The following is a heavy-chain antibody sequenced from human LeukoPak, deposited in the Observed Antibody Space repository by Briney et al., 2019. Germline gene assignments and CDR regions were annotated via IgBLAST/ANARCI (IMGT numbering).Heavy chain of an antibody. D-gene: IGHD3-10*01. J-gene: IGHJ5*02. CDR1: GYTFTSYG. CDR2: ISAYNGNT. Sequence: ASVKVSCKASGYTFTSYGISWVRQAPGQGLEWMGWISAYNGNTDNAQKLQGRVTMTTDTSTSTAYMELSSLRSEDTAVYYCARVGRNLGSGSYYNRWFDPWGQGTLVTVSS. CDR3: ARVGRNLGSGSYYNRWFDP. V-gene: IGHV1-18*01.